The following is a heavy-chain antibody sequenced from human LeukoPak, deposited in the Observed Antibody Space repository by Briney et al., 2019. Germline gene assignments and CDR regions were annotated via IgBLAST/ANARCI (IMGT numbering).Heavy chain of an antibody. Sequence: GASVKVSCKVSGYTLTELSMHWVRQAPGKGLEWMGGFDPEDGETIYAQKFQGRVTMTEDTSTDTAYMELSSLRSEDTAVYYCARDEASGEDIVVVPAAADYWGQGTLVTVSS. CDR3: ARDEASGEDIVVVPAAADY. CDR2: FDPEDGET. V-gene: IGHV1-24*01. J-gene: IGHJ4*02. D-gene: IGHD2-2*01. CDR1: GYTLTELS.